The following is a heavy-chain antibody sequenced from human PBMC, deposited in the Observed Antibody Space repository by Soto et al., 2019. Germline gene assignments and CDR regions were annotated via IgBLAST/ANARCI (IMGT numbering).Heavy chain of an antibody. J-gene: IGHJ3*02. V-gene: IGHV3-23*01. CDR2: ITATGGTT. Sequence: EVKLLESGGGLVQLGGSLRLSCAASAFTFSTYSMTWVRQAPGKGLEWVAHITATGGTTYYVDSVKGRFTISRDTSRNTLFLQMNSLRAEDTAIYYCAKCMQAYWNYDALHIWGQGTMVTVSS. CDR1: AFTFSTYS. CDR3: AKCMQAYWNYDALHI. D-gene: IGHD1-7*01.